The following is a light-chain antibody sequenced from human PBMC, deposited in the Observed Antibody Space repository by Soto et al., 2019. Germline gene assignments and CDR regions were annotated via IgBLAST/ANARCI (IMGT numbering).Light chain of an antibody. Sequence: EIVMTQSPATLSVSPGERATLSCRASQSFSSNLAWYQQKPGQAPRLLIYGASTRATGIPARFSGSGSGTEFTLTISSLQSEDFAVYYCQQYNKWPLTFGQGTKVEIK. J-gene: IGKJ1*01. CDR2: GAS. V-gene: IGKV3-15*01. CDR1: QSFSSN. CDR3: QQYNKWPLT.